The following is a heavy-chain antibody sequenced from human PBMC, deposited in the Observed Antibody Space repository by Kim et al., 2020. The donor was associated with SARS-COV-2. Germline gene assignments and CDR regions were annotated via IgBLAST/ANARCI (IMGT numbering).Heavy chain of an antibody. J-gene: IGHJ4*02. D-gene: IGHD4-17*01. CDR1: GFTFSSYA. CDR2: ISGSGGST. V-gene: IGHV3-23*01. Sequence: GGSLRLSCAASGFTFSSYAMSWVRQAPGKGLEWVSAISGSGGSTYYADSVKGRFTISRDNSKNTLYLQMNSLRAEDTAVYYCANHDLMTTVTTPLDYWGQGTLVTVSS. CDR3: ANHDLMTTVTTPLDY.